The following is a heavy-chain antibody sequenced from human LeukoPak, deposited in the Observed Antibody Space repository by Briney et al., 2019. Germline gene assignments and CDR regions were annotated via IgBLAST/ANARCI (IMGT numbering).Heavy chain of an antibody. CDR2: INWNGGST. Sequence: GGSLRLSCAASGFTFDDFGMSWVRQGPGKGLEWVSGINWNGGSTGYADSVKGQFTISRDNAKKSLYLQMNSLRAEDTALYYCARAPMTTVTTIDYWGQGTLVTVSS. V-gene: IGHV3-20*04. CDR1: GFTFDDFG. CDR3: ARAPMTTVTTIDY. D-gene: IGHD4-17*01. J-gene: IGHJ4*02.